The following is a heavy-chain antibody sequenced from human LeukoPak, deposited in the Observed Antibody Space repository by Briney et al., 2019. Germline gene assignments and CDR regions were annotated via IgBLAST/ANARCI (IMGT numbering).Heavy chain of an antibody. CDR2: ISYDGSNK. V-gene: IGHV3-30*18. CDR3: AKARGGEGYYDFWSGYYDY. Sequence: GGSLRLSCAASGFTFSSYGMHWVRQAPGKGLEWVAVISYDGSNKYYADSVKGRFTISRDNSKNTLYLQMNSLRAEDTAVYYCAKARGGEGYYDFWSGYYDYWGQGTLVTVSS. D-gene: IGHD3-3*01. CDR1: GFTFSSYG. J-gene: IGHJ4*02.